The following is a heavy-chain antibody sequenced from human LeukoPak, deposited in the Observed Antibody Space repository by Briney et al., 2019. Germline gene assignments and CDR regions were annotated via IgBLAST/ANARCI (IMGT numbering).Heavy chain of an antibody. D-gene: IGHD3-22*01. V-gene: IGHV3-23*01. CDR1: GFTFSSHG. CDR2: ISPNGVIT. CDR3: AKNAWDSSGYYFDY. J-gene: IGHJ4*02. Sequence: GGSLRLSCAASGFTFSSHGMNWVRQAPGKGLEWVSGISPNGVITYYADSVKGRFTISRDNSKNTLYLQMNSLRAEDTAVYYCAKNAWDSSGYYFDYWGQGTLVTVSS.